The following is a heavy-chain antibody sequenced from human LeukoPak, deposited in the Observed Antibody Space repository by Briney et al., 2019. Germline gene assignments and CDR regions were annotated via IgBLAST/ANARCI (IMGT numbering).Heavy chain of an antibody. J-gene: IGHJ4*02. Sequence: PSETLSLTCTVSGGSIRRATDYWVWVRQPPGKRLEWLASIYFSGSTHYNPSLKSRVTISVDTSKNQFSLKLSSVTAADTAVYYCARGSSGIATDYWGQGTLVTVSS. CDR2: IYFSGST. CDR3: ARGSSGIATDY. D-gene: IGHD3-22*01. V-gene: IGHV4-39*07. CDR1: GGSIRRATDY.